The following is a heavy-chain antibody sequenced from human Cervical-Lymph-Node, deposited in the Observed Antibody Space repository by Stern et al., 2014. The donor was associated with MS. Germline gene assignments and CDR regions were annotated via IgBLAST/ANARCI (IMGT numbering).Heavy chain of an antibody. Sequence: QVQLVQSGAEVQKPGSSVKVSCKASGGTFSTYGISWVRQAPGQGLEWMGGIIPIFGTAKYAQKFQGRVTITADESTSTAYMELSSLRSEDTAVYYCAREFNYDSSGYYFYYWGQGTLVTVSS. V-gene: IGHV1-69*01. J-gene: IGHJ4*02. CDR3: AREFNYDSSGYYFYY. CDR1: GGTFSTYG. CDR2: IIPIFGTA. D-gene: IGHD3-22*01.